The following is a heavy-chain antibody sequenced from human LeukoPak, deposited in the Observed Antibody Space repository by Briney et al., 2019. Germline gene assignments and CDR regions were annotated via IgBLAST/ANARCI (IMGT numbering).Heavy chain of an antibody. J-gene: IGHJ4*02. V-gene: IGHV3-30*04. D-gene: IGHD5-18*01. CDR2: ISYDGSNK. Sequence: GGSLRLSCAASGFTFSSYAMHWVRQAPGKGLEWVAVISYDGSNKYYADSVKGRFTISRDNSKNTLYLQMNSLRAEDTAVYYCARDLSGYSYGYFDYWGQGTLVTVSS. CDR1: GFTFSSYA. CDR3: ARDLSGYSYGYFDY.